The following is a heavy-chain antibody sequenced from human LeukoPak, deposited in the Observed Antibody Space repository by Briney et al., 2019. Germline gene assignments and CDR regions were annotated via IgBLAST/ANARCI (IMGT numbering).Heavy chain of an antibody. Sequence: GRSLRLALAASGFTSISYAMHWVRQAPGKGLGWVAGISYDGSNKYDADYVKGRFTISRDNSKNTLYLQMNSLRSEDMAVYYCARGGMVRGVINYYYYYMDVWGKGTTVTVSS. D-gene: IGHD3-10*01. CDR3: ARGGMVRGVINYYYYYMDV. V-gene: IGHV3-30*04. CDR1: GFTSISYA. CDR2: ISYDGSNK. J-gene: IGHJ6*03.